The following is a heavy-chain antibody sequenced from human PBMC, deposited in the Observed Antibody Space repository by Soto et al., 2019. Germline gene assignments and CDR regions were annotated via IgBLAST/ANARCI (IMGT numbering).Heavy chain of an antibody. J-gene: IGHJ5*02. D-gene: IGHD3-16*01. CDR3: AREKNKGGWFDP. CDR1: CGSISSGGYS. Sequence: PSETLSLTCAVSCGSISSGGYSWSWIRQPPGKGLEWIGYIYHSGSTYYNPSLKSRVTISVDRSKNQFSLKLSSVTAADTAVYYCAREKNKGGWFDPWGQGTLVTVSS. V-gene: IGHV4-30-2*01. CDR2: IYHSGST.